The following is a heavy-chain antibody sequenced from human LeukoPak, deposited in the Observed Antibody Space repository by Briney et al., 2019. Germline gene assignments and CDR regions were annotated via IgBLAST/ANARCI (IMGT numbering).Heavy chain of an antibody. CDR1: GFTFSSYW. Sequence: GGSLRLSCAAFGFTFSSYWMSWVRQAPGKGLEWVANIKQDGSEKYYVDSVKGRFTISRDNAKNSLYLRMNSLRAEDTAVYYCARDGSGSYSGYWGQGTLVTVSS. V-gene: IGHV3-7*01. CDR2: IKQDGSEK. CDR3: ARDGSGSYSGY. J-gene: IGHJ4*02. D-gene: IGHD3-10*01.